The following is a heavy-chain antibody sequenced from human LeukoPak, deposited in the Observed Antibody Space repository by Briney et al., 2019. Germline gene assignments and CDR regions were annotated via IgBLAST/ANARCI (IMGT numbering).Heavy chain of an antibody. CDR1: GFTFSNYW. CDR3: TTSGGSYRFDP. Sequence: GGSLRLSCAASGFTFSNYWMHWVRQGPGKGLVWVSRIDSDGSRTSYADSVKGRFTISRDNAKNTLYLQMNNLSAEDTAVYYCTTSGGSYRFDPWGQGTLVTVSS. V-gene: IGHV3-74*01. CDR2: IDSDGSRT. D-gene: IGHD1-26*01. J-gene: IGHJ5*02.